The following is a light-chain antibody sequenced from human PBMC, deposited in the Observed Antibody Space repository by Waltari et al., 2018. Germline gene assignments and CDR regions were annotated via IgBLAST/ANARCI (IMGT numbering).Light chain of an antibody. V-gene: IGLV1-40*01. CDR3: QSYDSSLRVV. Sequence: QSVLTQPPSVSGAPGQRVTISCTGSSSNIGAGYDFHWYQQLPGTAPKLLIYGNSNRPSGVPDRFSGSKSGTSASLAITGLQAEDEADYYCQSYDSSLRVVFGGGTKLTVL. CDR2: GNS. CDR1: SSNIGAGYD. J-gene: IGLJ2*01.